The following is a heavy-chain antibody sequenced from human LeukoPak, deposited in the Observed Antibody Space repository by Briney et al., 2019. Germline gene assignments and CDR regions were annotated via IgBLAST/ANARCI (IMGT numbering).Heavy chain of an antibody. D-gene: IGHD2-21*02. Sequence: PGGSLRLSCAASGFTFSSYWMHWVRQAPGKGLVWVSRTNTDGSSTSYADSVKGRFTISRDNAKNTLYLQMNSLRAEDTAVYSCARDASMTYYFDYWGQGTLVTVSS. CDR2: TNTDGSST. CDR1: GFTFSSYW. CDR3: ARDASMTYYFDY. V-gene: IGHV3-74*01. J-gene: IGHJ4*02.